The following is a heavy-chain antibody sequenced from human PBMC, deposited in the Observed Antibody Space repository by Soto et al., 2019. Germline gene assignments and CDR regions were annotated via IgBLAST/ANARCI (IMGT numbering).Heavy chain of an antibody. D-gene: IGHD6-13*01. CDR2: ISYDGSNK. CDR3: ARASSSSWYYYYYYGMDV. V-gene: IGHV3-30*03. Sequence: PGGSLRLSCAASGFTFSSYGMHWVRQAPGKGLEWVAVISYDGSNKYYADSVKGRFTTSRDNSKNTLYLQMNSLRAEDTAVYYCARASSSSWYYYYYYGMDVWGQGTTVTVSS. CDR1: GFTFSSYG. J-gene: IGHJ6*02.